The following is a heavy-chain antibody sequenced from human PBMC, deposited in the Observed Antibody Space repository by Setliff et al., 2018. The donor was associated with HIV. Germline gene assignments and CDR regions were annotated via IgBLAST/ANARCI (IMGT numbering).Heavy chain of an antibody. CDR1: GFSFSNYG. Sequence: GESLKISCVASGFSFSNYGMHWVRQAPGKGLECVAVMLYDGSGRYYADSVKGRFTISRDNSKKTLYLQMNSLRPEDTAVYHCAKARSEYQLMPWYYYMDVWGQGTTVTVSS. CDR2: MLYDGSGR. J-gene: IGHJ6*03. CDR3: AKARSEYQLMPWYYYMDV. D-gene: IGHD6-6*01. V-gene: IGHV3-30*18.